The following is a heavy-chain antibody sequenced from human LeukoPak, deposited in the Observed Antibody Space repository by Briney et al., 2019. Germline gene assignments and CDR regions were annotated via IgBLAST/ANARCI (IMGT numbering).Heavy chain of an antibody. CDR3: ARDRHGDYGVDY. D-gene: IGHD4-17*01. V-gene: IGHV4-4*07. J-gene: IGHJ4*02. Sequence: SETLTLTCTVSGYSISSSSWSWIRQPAGKGLEWIGRCCPSGNPNYNPSLKSRVTMSVDTSKSHFSLEMYSVTAADTAVYYCARDRHGDYGVDYWGRGTLVTVSS. CDR2: CCPSGNP. CDR1: GYSISSSS.